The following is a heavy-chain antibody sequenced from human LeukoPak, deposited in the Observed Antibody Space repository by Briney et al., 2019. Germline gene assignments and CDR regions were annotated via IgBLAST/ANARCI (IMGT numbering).Heavy chain of an antibody. CDR2: INHSGST. D-gene: IGHD6-13*01. V-gene: IGHV4-34*01. CDR1: GGSFSGYY. Sequence: SETLSLTCAVYGGSFSGYYWSWIRQPPGKGLEWIGEINHSGSTNYNPSLTSRVTISVDTSKNQFSLKLSSVTAADTAVYYCARGAGKAIAAAPYPFDYWGQGTLVTVSS. J-gene: IGHJ4*02. CDR3: ARGAGKAIAAAPYPFDY.